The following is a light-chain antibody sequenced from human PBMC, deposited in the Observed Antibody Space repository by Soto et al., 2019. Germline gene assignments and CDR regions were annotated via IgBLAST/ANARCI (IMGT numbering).Light chain of an antibody. J-gene: IGLJ1*01. CDR3: CSYAGTYTFYV. Sequence: QSALTQPRSVSGSPGQSVTISCTGTSSDVGGYDYVSWYQQHPGKAPKLMIYDVTKRPSVVPDRFSGSRSGNTASLTISGLQAEDDAAYYCCSYAGTYTFYVFGTGTKLTVL. V-gene: IGLV2-11*01. CDR1: SSDVGGYDY. CDR2: DVT.